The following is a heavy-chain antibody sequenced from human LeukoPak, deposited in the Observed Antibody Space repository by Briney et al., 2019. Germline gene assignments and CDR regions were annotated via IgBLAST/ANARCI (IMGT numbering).Heavy chain of an antibody. Sequence: GGTLRLSCAASGFTFSSYEMNWVRQAPGKGLEWVSYISSRGSTIYYADSVKGRFTISRDNAKNSLYLQMNSLRAEDTAVYYCARDSGYSSSWYGYYYGMDVWGQGTTVTVSS. V-gene: IGHV3-48*03. CDR2: ISSRGSTI. CDR1: GFTFSSYE. D-gene: IGHD6-13*01. CDR3: ARDSGYSSSWYGYYYGMDV. J-gene: IGHJ6*02.